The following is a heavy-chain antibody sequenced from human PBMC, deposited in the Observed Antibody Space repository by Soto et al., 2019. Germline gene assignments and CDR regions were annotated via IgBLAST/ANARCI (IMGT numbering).Heavy chain of an antibody. J-gene: IGHJ3*02. CDR3: AHAFGGTSWPNDAFDI. Sequence: QITLKESGPTLVKPTQSLTLTCTVSGFSLSGDGVGVGWIRQPPGKALEWLALIYWDDDQRYSPSLKTRLTITKDPSKNQVVLTMTNMDPVDPATYYCAHAFGGTSWPNDAFDIWGQGTVVTVSS. CDR2: IYWDDDQ. CDR1: GFSLSGDGVG. V-gene: IGHV2-5*02. D-gene: IGHD3-3*02.